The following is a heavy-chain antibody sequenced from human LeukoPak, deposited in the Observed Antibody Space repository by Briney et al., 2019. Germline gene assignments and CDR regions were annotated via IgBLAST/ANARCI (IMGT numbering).Heavy chain of an antibody. Sequence: SEKVSCKASGGTCISYAISWVRQATGQWLEWMGGIIPIFGTANYAQKFQGRVTITADESTSTAYMELSSLRSEDTAVYYCARGGGGYSNNWFDPWGQGTLVTVSS. CDR3: ARGGGGYSNNWFDP. J-gene: IGHJ5*02. V-gene: IGHV1-69*13. D-gene: IGHD1-26*01. CDR1: GGTCISYA. CDR2: IIPIFGTA.